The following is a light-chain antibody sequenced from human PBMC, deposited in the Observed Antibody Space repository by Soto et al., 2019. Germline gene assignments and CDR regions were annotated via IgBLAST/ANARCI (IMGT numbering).Light chain of an antibody. J-gene: IGLJ1*01. CDR1: SSDVGGYNY. V-gene: IGLV2-8*01. CDR3: TSYAGGNNV. CDR2: EVN. Sequence: QSVLTQPPSASGSPGQSVTISCTGTSSDVGGYNYVSWYQQYPGKVPKLMVYEVNKRPSGVPDRFSGYKSGNTASLTVSGLQAEDEADYYCTSYAGGNNVFGTGTKVTVL.